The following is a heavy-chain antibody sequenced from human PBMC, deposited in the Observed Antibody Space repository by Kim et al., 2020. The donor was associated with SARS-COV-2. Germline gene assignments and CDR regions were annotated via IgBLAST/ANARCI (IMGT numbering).Heavy chain of an antibody. CDR1: GSSLSSYY. CDR3: ARGNVAGASFDP. V-gene: IGHV4-59*13. J-gene: IGHJ5*02. CDR2: IYFTGTT. Sequence: SETLSLTCTVSGSSLSSYYWSWIRQPPGKGLEWIGYIYFTGTTNYSPSLKSRVTMSLGTSINEFSLKLKSVTAADTAVYFCARGNVAGASFDPWGQGIL. D-gene: IGHD1-26*01.